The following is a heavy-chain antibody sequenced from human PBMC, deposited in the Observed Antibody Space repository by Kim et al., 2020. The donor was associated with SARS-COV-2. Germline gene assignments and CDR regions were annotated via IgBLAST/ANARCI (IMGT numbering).Heavy chain of an antibody. CDR2: ISSSSSYI. V-gene: IGHV3-21*01. Sequence: GGSLRLSCAASGFTFSSYSMNWVRQAPGKGLEWVSSISSSSSYIYYADSVKGRFTISRDNAKNSLYLQMNSLRAEDTAVYYCARDLTGGSYPEYFQHWGQGTLVTVSS. J-gene: IGHJ1*01. CDR1: GFTFSSYS. D-gene: IGHD1-26*01. CDR3: ARDLTGGSYPEYFQH.